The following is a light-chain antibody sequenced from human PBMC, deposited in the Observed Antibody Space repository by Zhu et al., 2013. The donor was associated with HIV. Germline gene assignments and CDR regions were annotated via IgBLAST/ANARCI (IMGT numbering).Light chain of an antibody. CDR2: GTT. J-gene: IGLJ3*02. Sequence: QTVVTQEPSLTVSPGETVTLTCASSTGAVTSTFYPNWFQQKPGQAPRALIYGTTKRHSWTPARFSGSLLGGKAALTLSGVQPEDEAEYYCLLYYGGAWVFGGGTKLTVL. V-gene: IGLV7-43*01. CDR1: TGAVTSTFY. CDR3: LLYYGGAWV.